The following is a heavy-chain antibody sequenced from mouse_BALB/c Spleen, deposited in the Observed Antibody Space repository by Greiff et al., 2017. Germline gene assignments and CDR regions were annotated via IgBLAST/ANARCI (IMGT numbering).Heavy chain of an antibody. J-gene: IGHJ2*01. CDR1: GYTFTSYT. D-gene: IGHD2-4*01. V-gene: IGHV1-4*02. CDR3: GTTMITGYFDY. CDR2: INPSSGYT. Sequence: QVQLQQSAAELARPGASVKMSCKASGYTFTSYTMHWVKQRPGQGLEWIGYINPSSGYTEYNQKFKDKTTLTADKSSSTAYMQLSSLTSEDSAVYYCGTTMITGYFDYWGQGTTLTVSS.